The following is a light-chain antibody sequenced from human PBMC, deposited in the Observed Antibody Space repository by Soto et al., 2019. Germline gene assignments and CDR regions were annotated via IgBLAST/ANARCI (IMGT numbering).Light chain of an antibody. CDR3: QQYDNLPVS. J-gene: IGKJ3*01. CDR2: AAS. Sequence: DIQMTQSPSSLSAFVGDRVTITCQASQDISTYVNWYQQKPGKTPNLLLYAASNLETRVPSRFSGSASGTKSTLTISRLKLADIGPYYCQQYDNLPVSFGPGTKV. CDR1: QDISTY. V-gene: IGKV1-33*01.